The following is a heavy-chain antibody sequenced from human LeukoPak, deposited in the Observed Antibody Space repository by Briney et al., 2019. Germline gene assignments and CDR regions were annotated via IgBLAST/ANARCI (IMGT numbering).Heavy chain of an antibody. D-gene: IGHD2-2*02. Sequence: SETLSLTCTVSGGSISSGGYSWSWIRQHPGKGLEWIGYIYYSGSTYYNPSLKSRVTISVDTSKNQFSLKLSSVTAAGTAVYYCARGSGCSSTSCYTYWFDPWGQGTLVTVSS. CDR2: IYYSGST. CDR1: GGSISSGGYS. V-gene: IGHV4-31*03. J-gene: IGHJ5*02. CDR3: ARGSGCSSTSCYTYWFDP.